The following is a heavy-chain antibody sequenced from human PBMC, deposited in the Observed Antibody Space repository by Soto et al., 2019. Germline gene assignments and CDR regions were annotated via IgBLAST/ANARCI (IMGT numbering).Heavy chain of an antibody. J-gene: IGHJ3*02. CDR2: IYYSGNT. CDR3: ARLLPSGGAFDI. Sequence: SEPLSLTCTVSGGSISSGDYYWSWIRQPPGKGLEWVGYIYYSGNTYYNPSLKSRITISVDTSTNHFFLKVNSVTAADTAVYYCARLLPSGGAFDIWGQGTMVTVSS. V-gene: IGHV4-30-4*01. CDR1: GGSISSGDYY. D-gene: IGHD3-16*01.